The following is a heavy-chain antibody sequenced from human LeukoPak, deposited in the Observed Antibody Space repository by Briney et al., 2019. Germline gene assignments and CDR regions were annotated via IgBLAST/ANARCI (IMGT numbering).Heavy chain of an antibody. Sequence: PSETLSLTCNVSGESISSHYWSWTRQSPGKGLEWIGYITNSGTTKFNPSLKSRVTISRDTSKNQISLRLSSVTAADTAVYYCARGGLSYYYMDVWGKGTTVTVSS. J-gene: IGHJ6*03. CDR3: ARGGLSYYYMDV. V-gene: IGHV4-59*11. CDR1: GESISSHY. CDR2: ITNSGTT.